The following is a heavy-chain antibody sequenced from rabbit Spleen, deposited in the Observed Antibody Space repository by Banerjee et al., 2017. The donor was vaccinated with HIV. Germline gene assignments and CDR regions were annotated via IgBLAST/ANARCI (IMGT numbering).Heavy chain of an antibody. J-gene: IGHJ4*01. D-gene: IGHD4-2*01. CDR2: IYGGGVGTT. Sequence: QEQLVESGGGLVQPEGSLTLTCTASGFSFSDRDVMCWVRQAPGKGLEWIACIYGGGVGTTYYATWAKGRFTISKTSSTTVTLQMTSLTAADTATYFCARNGAGSNFAFKLWGPGTLVTVS. CDR3: ARNGAGSNFAFKL. CDR1: GFSFSDRDV. V-gene: IGHV1S45*01.